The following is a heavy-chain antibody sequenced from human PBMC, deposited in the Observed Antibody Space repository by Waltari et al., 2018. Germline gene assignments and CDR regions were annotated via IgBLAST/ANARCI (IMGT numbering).Heavy chain of an antibody. D-gene: IGHD3-3*01. V-gene: IGHV3-23*04. CDR2: LSGRGGFV. CDR1: GFSFSSYA. J-gene: IGHJ6*04. CDR3: AKSDFDLSTGDAHYGLDV. Sequence: EVQLVESGGGLVQPGGSLRLSCVASGFSFSSYAMNWVRQTPRKGPRWVLVLSGRGGFVTQEEAFEGRFTVSRDISKNTRYLERNSLGVEDTAVYYCAKSDFDLSTGDAHYGLDVWGTGATVIVSS.